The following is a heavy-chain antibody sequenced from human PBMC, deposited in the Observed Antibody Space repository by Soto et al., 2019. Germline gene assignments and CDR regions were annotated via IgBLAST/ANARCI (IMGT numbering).Heavy chain of an antibody. CDR1: GFSLSTSGVG. CDR2: IYWDDDK. V-gene: IGHV2-5*02. Sequence: QITLKESGPPLVKPTQTLTLTCTFSGFSLSTSGVGVGWIRQPPGKALEWLALIYWDDDKRYSPSLKSRLTITKDTSKNQVVLTMTNMDPVDTATYYCAHSPYCSGGSCYLALGYWGQGTLVTVSS. J-gene: IGHJ4*02. D-gene: IGHD2-15*01. CDR3: AHSPYCSGGSCYLALGY.